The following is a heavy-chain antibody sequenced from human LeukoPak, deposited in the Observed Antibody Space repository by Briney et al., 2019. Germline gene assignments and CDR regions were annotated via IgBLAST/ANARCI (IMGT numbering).Heavy chain of an antibody. Sequence: GGSLRLSCAASGFTFSSYAVNWVRQAPGKGLEWVSAISGSGGSTYYADSVKGRFTISRDNSKNTLYLQMNSLRAEDTAVYYCAKDDSIITPLPDYWGQGTLVTVSS. CDR3: AKDDSIITPLPDY. D-gene: IGHD3-22*01. J-gene: IGHJ4*02. V-gene: IGHV3-23*01. CDR1: GFTFSSYA. CDR2: ISGSGGST.